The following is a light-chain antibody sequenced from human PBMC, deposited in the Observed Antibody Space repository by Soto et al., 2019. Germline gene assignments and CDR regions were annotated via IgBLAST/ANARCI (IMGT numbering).Light chain of an antibody. CDR3: QQYDSSPLT. J-gene: IGKJ4*01. CDR1: QSVSSSY. CDR2: GAS. V-gene: IGKV3-20*01. Sequence: EIVLTQSPGTLSLSPGERATLSCRASQSVSSSYLAWYQQKPGQAPRLLIYGASSRATGIPDRFSGSGSGIDFTLTISRLEPEDFAVYYCQQYDSSPLTLGGGTKVEIK.